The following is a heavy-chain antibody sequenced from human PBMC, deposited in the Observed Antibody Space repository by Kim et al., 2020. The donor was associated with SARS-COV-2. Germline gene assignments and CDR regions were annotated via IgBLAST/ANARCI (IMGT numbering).Heavy chain of an antibody. CDR1: GFTFGDYA. CDR3: TRFPDQNWNDEAFDY. Sequence: GGSLRLSCTASGFTFGDYAMSWFRQAPGKGLEWVGFIRSKAYGGTTEYAASVKGRFTISRDDSKSIAYLQMNSLKTEDTAVYYCTRFPDQNWNDEAFDYWGQGTLVTVSS. D-gene: IGHD1-1*01. J-gene: IGHJ4*02. CDR2: IRSKAYGGTT. V-gene: IGHV3-49*03.